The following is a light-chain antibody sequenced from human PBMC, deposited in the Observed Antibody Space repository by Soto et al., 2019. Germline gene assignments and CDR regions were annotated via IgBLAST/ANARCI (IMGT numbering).Light chain of an antibody. CDR3: GTWDDSLNVWV. CDR1: SSNIGRNA. V-gene: IGLV1-36*01. J-gene: IGLJ3*02. CDR2: YDN. Sequence: QSVLTQPPSVSEAPRQRVTISCSGSSSNIGRNAVNWYQQLPGKAPKLLIYYDNLRPSGVSDRFSGSKSGTSASLAISGLQSEDEADYYCGTWDDSLNVWVFGGGTKLTVL.